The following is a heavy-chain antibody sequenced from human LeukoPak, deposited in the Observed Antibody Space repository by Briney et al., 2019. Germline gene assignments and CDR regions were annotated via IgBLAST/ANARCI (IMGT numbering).Heavy chain of an antibody. CDR3: ARGVGEGYYFDY. V-gene: IGHV1-18*01. J-gene: IGHJ4*02. D-gene: IGHD2-21*01. CDR2: ISAYNGNT. CDR1: GYTFTNYG. Sequence: GASVKVSCKASGYTFTNYGISWVRQAPGQGLEWMGWISAYNGNTNYAQKFQGRITMTTETSTSTAYMELRSLRSDDTAVYYCARGVGEGYYFDYWGQGTLVTVSS.